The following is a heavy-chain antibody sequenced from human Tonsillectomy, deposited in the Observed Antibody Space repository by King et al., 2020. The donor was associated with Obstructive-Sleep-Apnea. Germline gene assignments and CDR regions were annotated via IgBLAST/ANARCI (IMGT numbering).Heavy chain of an antibody. Sequence: EEQLVQSGGGLVQPGGSLRLSCVASGFIFSGHYMSWVRQAPGKGLEWVAKIKPDGSDKSYVDSVKGRFTISRDNAKNSLFLQMNSLRGEDTAMYYCAKEEWYRFDFWGQGTLVTVSS. CDR1: GFIFSGHY. CDR2: IKPDGSDK. CDR3: AKEEWYRFDF. D-gene: IGHD3-3*01. J-gene: IGHJ4*02. V-gene: IGHV3-7*01.